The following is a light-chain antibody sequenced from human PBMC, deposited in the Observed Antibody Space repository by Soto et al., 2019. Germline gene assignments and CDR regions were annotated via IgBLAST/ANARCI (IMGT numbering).Light chain of an antibody. V-gene: IGLV1-44*01. CDR2: SNN. Sequence: QSVPSQPPSASGTPVQRVTISCSGSNSNIGSHIVNWYQQLPGAAPKLLIYSNNQRPSGVPDRFSGCKSGTSASLAISGLQSEDEADYYCAAWDDSLNDMFGTWTKVTVL. J-gene: IGLJ1*01. CDR1: NSNIGSHI. CDR3: AAWDDSLNDM.